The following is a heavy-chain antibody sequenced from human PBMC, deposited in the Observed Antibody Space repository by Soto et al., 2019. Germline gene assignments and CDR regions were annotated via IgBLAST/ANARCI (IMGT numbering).Heavy chain of an antibody. CDR1: GGSVSSVKYY. D-gene: IGHD3-10*01. V-gene: IGHV4-39*07. CDR3: AREGRYYASGRFWWFDP. J-gene: IGHJ5*02. CDR2: INHSGST. Sequence: SETLSLTCNVSGGSVSSVKYYWSWIRQPPGKGLEWIGEINHSGSTNYNPSLKSRVTISVDTSKNQFSLKLSSVTAADTAVYYCAREGRYYASGRFWWFDPWGQGTLVTAPQ.